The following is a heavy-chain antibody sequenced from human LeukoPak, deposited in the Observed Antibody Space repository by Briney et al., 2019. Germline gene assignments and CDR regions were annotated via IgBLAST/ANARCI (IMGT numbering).Heavy chain of an antibody. D-gene: IGHD6-19*01. J-gene: IGHJ4*02. CDR1: GFTFSSYA. CDR2: ISGSGGST. CDR3: AKGPVGSGWYYFDY. V-gene: IGHV3-23*01. Sequence: GGSLRLSCAASGFTFSSYAMSWVRQAPGKGLEWVSAISGSGGSTYYADSVKGRFTISRDNSKNTLYLQMTSLRAEDTAVYYCAKGPVGSGWYYFDYWGQGTLVTVSS.